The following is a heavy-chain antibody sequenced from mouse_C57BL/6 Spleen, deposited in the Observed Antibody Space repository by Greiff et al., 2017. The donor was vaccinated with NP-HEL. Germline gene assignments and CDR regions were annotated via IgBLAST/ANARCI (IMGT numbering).Heavy chain of an antibody. Sequence: EVQLVESGGGLVKPGGSLKLSCAASGFTFSDYGMHWVRQAPEKGLEWVAYISSGSSTIYYADTVKGRFTISRYNAKNTLFLQMTSLRSEDTAIDYCSRGSSYAWFAYWGQGTLVTVSA. CDR3: SRGSSYAWFAY. CDR1: GFTFSDYG. J-gene: IGHJ3*01. D-gene: IGHD1-1*01. CDR2: ISSGSSTI. V-gene: IGHV5-17*01.